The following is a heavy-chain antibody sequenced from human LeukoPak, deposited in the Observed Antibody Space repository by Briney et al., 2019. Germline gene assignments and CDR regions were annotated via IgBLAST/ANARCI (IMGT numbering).Heavy chain of an antibody. V-gene: IGHV3-74*01. D-gene: IGHD1-26*01. J-gene: IGHJ3*02. CDR2: INSDGSGT. CDR3: ARGGSPPEALGDTFDI. Sequence: PGGSLRLSCAASGFTFSSYWMHWVRRAPEKGLVWVSRINSDGSGTSNADSVKGRFTISRDNAKNTLYVQMNSLRAEDTAVYYCARGGSPPEALGDTFDIWGQGTMVTVSS. CDR1: GFTFSSYW.